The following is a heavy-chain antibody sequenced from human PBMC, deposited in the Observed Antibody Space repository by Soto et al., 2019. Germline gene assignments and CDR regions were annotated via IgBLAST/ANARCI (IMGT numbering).Heavy chain of an antibody. V-gene: IGHV1-18*01. CDR1: GYTFTSYG. Sequence: GGSVKVSCKASGYTFTSYGISWVRQAPGQGLEWMGWISAYNGNTNYAQKLQGRVTMTTDTSTSTAYMELRSLRSDDTAVYYCAREDRDRETGLVPAAIDGMDVWGQGTTVTVSS. J-gene: IGHJ6*02. D-gene: IGHD2-2*01. CDR2: ISAYNGNT. CDR3: AREDRDRETGLVPAAIDGMDV.